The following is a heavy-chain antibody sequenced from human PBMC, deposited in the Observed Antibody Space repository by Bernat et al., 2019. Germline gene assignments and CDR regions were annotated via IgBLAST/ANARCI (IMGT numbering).Heavy chain of an antibody. V-gene: IGHV4-34*01. CDR3: ARGRGYSNDFSTGVYYYYMDV. CDR1: GGSFSGYY. J-gene: IGHJ6*03. D-gene: IGHD4-11*01. Sequence: QVQLQQWGAGLLKPSETLSLTCAVYGGSFSGYYWSWIRQPPGKGLEWIGEINHSGSTNYNPSLKSRVTISVDTSKNQFSLKLSSVTAADTAVYYCARGRGYSNDFSTGVYYYYMDVWGKGTTVTVSS. CDR2: INHSGST.